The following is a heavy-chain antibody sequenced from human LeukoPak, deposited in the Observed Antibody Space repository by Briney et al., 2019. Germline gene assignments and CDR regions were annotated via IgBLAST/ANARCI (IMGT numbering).Heavy chain of an antibody. CDR1: GGSISSSNNY. Sequence: SETLSLTCTVSGGSISSSNNYWSWIRQPPGKGLEWIGSISYRGTTYNSPSLTSRVIISVDTSKNQFSLNLSSVTAADTAVYFCARRYYGSGNPYTWGQGTLVTVSS. CDR2: ISYRGTT. CDR3: ARRYYGSGNPYT. D-gene: IGHD3-10*01. J-gene: IGHJ5*02. V-gene: IGHV4-39*01.